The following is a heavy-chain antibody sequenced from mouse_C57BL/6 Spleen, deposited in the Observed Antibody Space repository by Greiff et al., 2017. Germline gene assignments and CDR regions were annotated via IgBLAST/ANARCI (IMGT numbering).Heavy chain of an antibody. J-gene: IGHJ3*01. V-gene: IGHV3-6*01. D-gene: IGHD2-5*01. CDR2: ISYDGSN. CDR3: ARNYYSNSIWFAY. CDR1: GYSITSGYY. Sequence: EVQLVESGPGLVKPSQSLSLTCSVTGYSITSGYYWNWIRQFPGNKLEWMGYISYDGSNNYNPSLKNRISITRDTSKNQFFLKLNSVTTEDTATYYCARNYYSNSIWFAYWGQGTLVTVSA.